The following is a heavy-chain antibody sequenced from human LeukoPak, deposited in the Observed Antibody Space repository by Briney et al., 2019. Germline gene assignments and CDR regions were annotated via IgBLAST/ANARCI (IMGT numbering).Heavy chain of an antibody. CDR2: ISYDGSNK. Sequence: GRSLRLSCAASGFTFSSYAMHWVRQAPGKGLEWVAVISYDGSNKHYADSVKGRFTISRGNSKNTLYLQMNSLRAEDTAVYYCAREQDIVDYWGQGTLVTVSS. J-gene: IGHJ4*02. CDR1: GFTFSSYA. V-gene: IGHV3-30*04. D-gene: IGHD2-15*01. CDR3: AREQDIVDY.